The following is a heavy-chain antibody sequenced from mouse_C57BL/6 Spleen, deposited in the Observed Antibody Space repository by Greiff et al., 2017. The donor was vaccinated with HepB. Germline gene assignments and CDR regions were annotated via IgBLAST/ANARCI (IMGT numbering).Heavy chain of an antibody. V-gene: IGHV1-82*01. J-gene: IGHJ4*01. CDR3: ARLGGAQALYYAMDY. CDR1: GYAFSSSW. CDR2: IYPGDGDT. Sequence: QVQLKQSGPELVKPGASVKISCKASGYAFSSSWMNWVKQRPGKGLEWIGRIYPGDGDTNYNGKFKGKATLTADKSSSTAYMQLRSLTSEDSAVYCCARLGGAQALYYAMDYWGQGTSVTVSS. D-gene: IGHD3-2*02.